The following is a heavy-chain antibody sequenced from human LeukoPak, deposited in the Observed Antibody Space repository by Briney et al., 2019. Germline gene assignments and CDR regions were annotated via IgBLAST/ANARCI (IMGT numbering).Heavy chain of an antibody. CDR1: GGTFSSYA. Sequence: GASVKVSCKASGGTFSSYAISWVRQAPGQGLEWMGRIIPIFGTANYAQKFQGRVTITTDESTSTAYMELGSLRSEDTAVYYCARDGIAAAGFGYWGQGTLVTVSS. CDR3: ARDGIAAAGFGY. D-gene: IGHD6-13*01. J-gene: IGHJ4*02. CDR2: IIPIFGTA. V-gene: IGHV1-69*05.